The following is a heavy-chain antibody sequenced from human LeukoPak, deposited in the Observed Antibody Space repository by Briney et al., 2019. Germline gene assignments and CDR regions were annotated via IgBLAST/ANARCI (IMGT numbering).Heavy chain of an antibody. CDR3: ARHGYSSGWYEGYFDY. Sequence: GESLKISCKASGYKFSNYWIVWVRKMPGKGLEWMGIIYPGDSDTAYGPSFQGQVTISADKSISTAYLQWSSLKASDTAMYYCARHGYSSGWYEGYFDYWGQGTLVTVSS. CDR1: GYKFSNYW. J-gene: IGHJ4*02. D-gene: IGHD6-19*01. V-gene: IGHV5-51*01. CDR2: IYPGDSDT.